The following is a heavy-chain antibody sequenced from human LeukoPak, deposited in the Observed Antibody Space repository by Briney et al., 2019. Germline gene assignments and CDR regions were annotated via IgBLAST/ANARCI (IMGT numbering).Heavy chain of an antibody. CDR3: ARMPAAIDY. CDR2: ISSGNDYI. V-gene: IGHV3-21*01. D-gene: IGHD2-2*01. Sequence: GGSLRLSCAASGFTFSIYTMIWVRQAPGKGLEWVSSISSGNDYIYYADSLKGRFTISRDNPTNSLYLQMNSLTVEDTALYFCARMPAAIDYWGQGTLVTVSS. CDR1: GFTFSIYT. J-gene: IGHJ4*02.